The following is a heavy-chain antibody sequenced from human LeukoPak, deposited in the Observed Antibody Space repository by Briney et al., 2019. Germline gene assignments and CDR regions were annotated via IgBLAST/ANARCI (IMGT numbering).Heavy chain of an antibody. CDR1: GFTFRNTW. CDR3: TTENYDYDFWSGHYYYYYMDV. D-gene: IGHD3-3*01. V-gene: IGHV3-15*01. J-gene: IGHJ6*03. CDR2: IKSKTDGGTT. Sequence: PGGSLRLSCAASGFTFRNTWMSWVRQAPGKGLEWVGRIKSKTDGGTTDYAAPVKGRFTISRDDSKNTLYLQMNSLKTEDTAVYYCTTENYDYDFWSGHYYYYYMDVWGKGTTVTVSS.